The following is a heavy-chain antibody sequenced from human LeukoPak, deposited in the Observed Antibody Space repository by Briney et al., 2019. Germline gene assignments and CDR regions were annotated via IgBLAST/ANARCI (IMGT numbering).Heavy chain of an antibody. CDR1: EFTFSSYW. CDR3: AREPKQWLVPIDF. V-gene: IGHV3-74*01. CDR2: INSDGSST. D-gene: IGHD6-19*01. Sequence: GGSLRLSCAASEFTFSSYWMHWVRQAPGKGLVWVSRINSDGSSTSYADSVKGRFTISRDNAKNSLYLQMNSLRAEDTAVYYCAREPKQWLVPIDFWGQGTLVTVSS. J-gene: IGHJ4*02.